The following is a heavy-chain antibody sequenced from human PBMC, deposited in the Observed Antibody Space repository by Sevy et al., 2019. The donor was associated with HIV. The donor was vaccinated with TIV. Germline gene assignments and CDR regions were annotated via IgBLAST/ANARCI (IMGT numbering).Heavy chain of an antibody. J-gene: IGHJ4*02. CDR1: GFTFSSYW. CDR2: ISGDGSST. V-gene: IGHV3-74*01. CDR3: ARDGSATRDFDY. Sequence: GGSLRLSCAASGFTFSSYWMHWVRQAPGKGLVWVSRISGDGSSTTYADSVRGRFTISRDNAKNTLYLQMNSLRAEDTAVYYCARDGSATRDFDYWGQGTLVTVSS. D-gene: IGHD1-1*01.